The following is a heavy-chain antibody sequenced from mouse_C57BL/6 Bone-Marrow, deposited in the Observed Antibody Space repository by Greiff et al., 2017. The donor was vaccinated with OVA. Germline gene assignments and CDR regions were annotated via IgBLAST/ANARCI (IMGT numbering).Heavy chain of an antibody. Sequence: EVQVVESGEGLVKPGGSLKLSCAASGFTFSSYAMSWVRQTPEKRLEWVAYISSGGDYIYYADTVKGRSTIPRDNASNTLYLQMSSLTSEDTAMYYCTRDGYYAMDYWGQGTSVTVSS. D-gene: IGHD2-3*01. CDR1: GFTFSSYA. V-gene: IGHV5-9-1*02. J-gene: IGHJ4*01. CDR3: TRDGYYAMDY. CDR2: ISSGGDYI.